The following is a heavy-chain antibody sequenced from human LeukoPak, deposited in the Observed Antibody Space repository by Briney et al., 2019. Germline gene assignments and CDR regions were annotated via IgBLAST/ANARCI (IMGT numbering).Heavy chain of an antibody. J-gene: IGHJ3*02. CDR1: GYTFTGYY. CDR2: INPNSGGT. D-gene: IGHD2-2*01. V-gene: IGHV1-2*02. CDR3: ARYCTSTSCYLNAFDI. Sequence: GASVKVSCKASGYTFTGYYMHWVRQAPGQGLEWMGWINPNSGGTKYAQKFQGRVTMTRDTSISTAYMELSGLISEDTAMYYCARYCTSTSCYLNAFDIWGQGTMVTVSS.